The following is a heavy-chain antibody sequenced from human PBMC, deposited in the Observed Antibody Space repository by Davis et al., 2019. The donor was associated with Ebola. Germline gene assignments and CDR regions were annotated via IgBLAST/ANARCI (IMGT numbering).Heavy chain of an antibody. V-gene: IGHV3-30*03. Sequence: GESLKISCAASGFTFSSYSMNWVRQAPGKGLEWVAVISYDGSNKYYADSVKGRFTISRDNSKNTLYLQMNSLRTEDTAVYYCARQTMVWYYFDYWGQGTLVTVSS. D-gene: IGHD3-10*01. CDR3: ARQTMVWYYFDY. CDR2: ISYDGSNK. CDR1: GFTFSSYS. J-gene: IGHJ4*02.